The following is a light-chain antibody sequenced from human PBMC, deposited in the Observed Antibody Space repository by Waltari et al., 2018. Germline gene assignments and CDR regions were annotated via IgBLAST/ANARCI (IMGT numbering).Light chain of an antibody. J-gene: IGLJ2*01. V-gene: IGLV2-23*02. CDR2: AVS. Sequence: QSALTQPASVSGSPGQSITISCTGTSSDVGNYKRVSWYQQHPGKAPKLMIYAVSKRPSGCSARFSGSKSGDMASLTISGLQPEDEAEYFCSSYAGSSKGVFGGGTKVTVL. CDR1: SSDVGNYKR. CDR3: SSYAGSSKGV.